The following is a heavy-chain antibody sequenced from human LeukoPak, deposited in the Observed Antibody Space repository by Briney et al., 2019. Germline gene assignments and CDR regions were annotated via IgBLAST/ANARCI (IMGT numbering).Heavy chain of an antibody. V-gene: IGHV3-66*04. CDR3: ARLVAYGSGSYFDY. D-gene: IGHD3-10*01. CDR1: GFTVSSNY. J-gene: IGHJ4*02. Sequence: GGSLRLSCAASGFTVSSNYMSWVRQAPGKGLEWVSVIYSGGSTYYADSVKGRFTISRDNSKNTLYLQMNSLGAEDTAVYYCARLVAYGSGSYFDYWGQGTLVTVSS. CDR2: IYSGGST.